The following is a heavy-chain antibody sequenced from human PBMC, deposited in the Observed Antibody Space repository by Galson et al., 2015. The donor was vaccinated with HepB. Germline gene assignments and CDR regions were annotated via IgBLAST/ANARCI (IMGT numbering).Heavy chain of an antibody. CDR3: ARGSGYYLDYCNS. CDR1: GGTFSSYA. D-gene: IGHD5-12*01. V-gene: IGHV1-69*13. Sequence: SVKVSCKASGGTFSSYAIHWVRQAPRQGHEWMGGSMGMFGTTKYAQKFQGRVTITAGEFTSTGYMELDSLTSEDTAVYYCARGSGYYLDYCNSWGQGTLVTVSS. J-gene: IGHJ4*02. CDR2: SMGMFGTT.